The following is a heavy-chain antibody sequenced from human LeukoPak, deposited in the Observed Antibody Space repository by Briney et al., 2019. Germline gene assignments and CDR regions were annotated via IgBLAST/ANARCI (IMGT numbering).Heavy chain of an antibody. CDR1: GFTFSNYG. J-gene: IGHJ4*02. V-gene: IGHV3-23*01. D-gene: IGHD3-16*01. CDR2: LSGSGGVT. CDR3: AKDYLYDYVY. Sequence: PGGSLRLSCATSGFTFSNYGMSWVRQAPGKGVEWVSALSGSGGVTYYADSVKGRFTISRDNSKNTLYLQMDSLRVEDTAVYYCAKDYLYDYVYWGQGTLVAVSS.